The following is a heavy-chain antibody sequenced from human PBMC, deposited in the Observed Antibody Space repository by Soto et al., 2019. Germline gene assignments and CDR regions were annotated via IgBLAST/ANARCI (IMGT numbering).Heavy chain of an antibody. CDR1: GGSVDSVNHY. Sequence: SETLSLTCSVSGGSVDSVNHYWSWIRQPPGKGLEWIGYIYNGGHTFYNPSLKSRVKILVDKSRNQFPLRLSSVTAADTAVYFCATSEYSSLSINWLDPCGPGALVTVSS. D-gene: IGHD6-6*01. V-gene: IGHV4-30-4*01. CDR3: ATSEYSSLSINWLDP. CDR2: IYNGGHT. J-gene: IGHJ5*02.